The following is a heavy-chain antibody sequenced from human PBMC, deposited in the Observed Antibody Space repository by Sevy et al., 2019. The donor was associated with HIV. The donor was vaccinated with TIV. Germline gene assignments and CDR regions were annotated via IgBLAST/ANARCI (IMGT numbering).Heavy chain of an antibody. Sequence: GGSLRLSCAASGFSLNTYWLSWVRQAPGKGLEWVANINKDGSQKYYVESVKGRFTVSRDNAKKSLYLQMNSLRIEDTAVYYCARDAEQQLAYMGLFDYWGQGALVTVSS. D-gene: IGHD6-13*01. J-gene: IGHJ4*02. CDR3: ARDAEQQLAYMGLFDY. CDR2: INKDGSQK. CDR1: GFSLNTYW. V-gene: IGHV3-7*01.